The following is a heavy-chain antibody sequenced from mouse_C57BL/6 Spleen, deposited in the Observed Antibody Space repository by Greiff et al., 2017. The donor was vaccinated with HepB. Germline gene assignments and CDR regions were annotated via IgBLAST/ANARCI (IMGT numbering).Heavy chain of an antibody. Sequence: VQLQQSGAELVKPGASVKLSCKASGYTFTSYWMHWVKQRPGQGLEWIGMIHPNSGSTNYNEKFKSNATLTVDKSSSTAYMQLSSLTSEDSAVYYCARHWGLRAMDYWGQGTSVTVSS. J-gene: IGHJ4*01. CDR1: GYTFTSYW. CDR2: IHPNSGST. D-gene: IGHD2-4*01. V-gene: IGHV1-64*01. CDR3: ARHWGLRAMDY.